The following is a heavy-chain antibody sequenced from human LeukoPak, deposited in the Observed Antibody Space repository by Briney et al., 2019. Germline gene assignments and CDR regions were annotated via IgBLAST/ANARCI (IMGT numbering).Heavy chain of an antibody. J-gene: IGHJ4*02. D-gene: IGHD6-19*01. CDR3: ARAEYLQWLVPFDY. Sequence: GGSLRLSCAASGFTFSSYAMHWVRQAPGKGLEWVAVISYDGSNKYYADSVKGRFTISRDNSKNTLYLQMNSLRAEDTAVYYCARAEYLQWLVPFDYWGQGTLVTVSS. V-gene: IGHV3-30-3*01. CDR2: ISYDGSNK. CDR1: GFTFSSYA.